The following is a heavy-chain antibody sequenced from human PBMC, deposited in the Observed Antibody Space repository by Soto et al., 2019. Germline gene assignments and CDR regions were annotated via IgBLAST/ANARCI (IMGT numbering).Heavy chain of an antibody. J-gene: IGHJ4*02. D-gene: IGHD2-21*02. CDR3: ARDSRPDCGRDCYGFYLDY. CDR1: GGKCKTYA. Sequence: SVKASERGVGGKCKTYAMRWLRQSHGQGLEWMGGIIPIFGPATCAQKLQGRVTITADESTTTAYMELTSLRSEDTAVYYCARDSRPDCGRDCYGFYLDYWGQGTPVT. V-gene: IGHV1-69*13. CDR2: IIPIFGPA.